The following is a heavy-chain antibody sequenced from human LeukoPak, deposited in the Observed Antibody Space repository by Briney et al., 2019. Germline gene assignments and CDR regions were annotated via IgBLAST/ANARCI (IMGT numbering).Heavy chain of an antibody. D-gene: IGHD5-24*01. V-gene: IGHV1-46*01. CDR1: GYTFTSHF. J-gene: IGHJ4*02. CDR3: ARGDGYNFPYYFGY. Sequence: ASVKVSCKASGYTFTSHFMHWVRQAPGQGLEWMGIINPRGGSTSHTQKFQGRVTMTRDTSTSTVYMELSSLRSDDTAVYYCARGDGYNFPYYFGYWGQGTLVTVSS. CDR2: INPRGGST.